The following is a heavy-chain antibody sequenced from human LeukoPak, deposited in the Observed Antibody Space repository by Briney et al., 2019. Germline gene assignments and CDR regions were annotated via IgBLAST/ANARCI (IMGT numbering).Heavy chain of an antibody. Sequence: ASVKVSCKAFGYTFTSNYMHWVRQAPGQGPEWMGVISPSGGSTTYAQKFQGRVTMTRNTSISTAYMELSSLRSEDTAVYYCARSMVRGVLIPPDAFDIWGQGTMVTVSS. V-gene: IGHV1-46*01. CDR2: ISPSGGST. CDR3: ARSMVRGVLIPPDAFDI. J-gene: IGHJ3*02. D-gene: IGHD3-10*01. CDR1: GYTFTSNY.